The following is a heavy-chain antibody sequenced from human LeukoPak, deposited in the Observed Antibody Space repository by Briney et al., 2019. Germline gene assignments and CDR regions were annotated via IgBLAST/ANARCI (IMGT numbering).Heavy chain of an antibody. Sequence: GGSLRLSCAASGFTFSSYAMSWVRQAPGKGLEWVSAISGSGGSTYYADSVKGRFTISRDNSKNTLYLQMNSLRAEDTAVYYCAKGRYEYDSSGLPPDFDYWGQGTLVTVSS. V-gene: IGHV3-23*01. CDR2: ISGSGGST. J-gene: IGHJ4*02. D-gene: IGHD3-22*01. CDR1: GFTFSSYA. CDR3: AKGRYEYDSSGLPPDFDY.